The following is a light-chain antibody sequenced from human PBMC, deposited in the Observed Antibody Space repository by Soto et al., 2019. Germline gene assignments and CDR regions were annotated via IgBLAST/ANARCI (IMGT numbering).Light chain of an antibody. CDR1: QSVSSD. V-gene: IGKV3-15*01. J-gene: IGKJ1*01. Sequence: VVTQSPATLSVFPGETATLSCRARQSVSSDLAWYQQRPGQAPRLLIYRASTRATGIPARFRGGGSGTEFRLTISSLQSEDFATYYCQQYNTWHPKMAFGRGTKVEIK. CDR3: QQYNTWHPKMA. CDR2: RAS.